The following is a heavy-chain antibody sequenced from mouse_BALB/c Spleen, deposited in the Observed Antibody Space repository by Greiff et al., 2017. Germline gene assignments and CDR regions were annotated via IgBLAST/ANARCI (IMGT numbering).Heavy chain of an antibody. J-gene: IGHJ1*01. D-gene: IGHD2-14*01. CDR1: GFSLTGYG. CDR3: ARAPYYRYDGGYFDV. V-gene: IGHV2-6-7*01. Sequence: VMLVESGPGLVAPSQSLSITCTVSGFSLTGYGVNWVRQPPGKGLEWLGMIWGDGSTDYNSALKSRLSISKDNSKIQVFLKMNSLQTDDTARYYCARAPYYRYDGGYFDVWGAGTTVTVSS. CDR2: IWGDGST.